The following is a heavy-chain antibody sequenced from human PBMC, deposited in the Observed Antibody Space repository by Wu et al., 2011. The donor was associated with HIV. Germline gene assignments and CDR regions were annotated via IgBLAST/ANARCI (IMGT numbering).Heavy chain of an antibody. Sequence: SVTVSCKASGYTLISYGISWVRQAPGQGPEWMGWISAYNADTNYAQKFQGRVTMTRDTSISTAYMELSRLRSDDTAVYYCARPYCSGGNCLGFDYWGPGNPGHRLL. CDR3: ARPYCSGGNCLGFDY. CDR2: ISAYNADT. D-gene: IGHD2-15*01. V-gene: IGHV1-18*01. J-gene: IGHJ4*02. CDR1: GYTLISYG.